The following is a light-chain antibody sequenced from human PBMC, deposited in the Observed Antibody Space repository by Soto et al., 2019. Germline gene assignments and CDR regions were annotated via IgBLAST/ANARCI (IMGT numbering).Light chain of an antibody. Sequence: QSVLTQPPSASGTPGQRVTVSCSGSDSNIGRNAVNWYRQLPGTAPKLLIFSYTQRPSGVPDRFSGSKSGTSASLTISGLQSEDEADYYCAAWDDTLYAHVFGSGTKVT. V-gene: IGLV1-44*01. J-gene: IGLJ1*01. CDR3: AAWDDTLYAHV. CDR1: DSNIGRNA. CDR2: SYT.